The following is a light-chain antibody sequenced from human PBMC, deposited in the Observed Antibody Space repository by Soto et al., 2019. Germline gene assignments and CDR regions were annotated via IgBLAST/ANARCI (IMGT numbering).Light chain of an antibody. CDR3: QQYGSSPYP. Sequence: EIVLTQSPGTLSLSPGERATLSCRASQSVSSSYLAWYQQKPGQAPRLLIYGASSRATGIPDRLSGSGCGTACTLTISRLEPEDFAVYYCQQYGSSPYPFGQGTQLEIK. V-gene: IGKV3-20*01. J-gene: IGKJ2*01. CDR1: QSVSSSY. CDR2: GAS.